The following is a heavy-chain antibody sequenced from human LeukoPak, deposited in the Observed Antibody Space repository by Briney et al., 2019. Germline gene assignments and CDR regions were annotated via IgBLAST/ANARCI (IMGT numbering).Heavy chain of an antibody. Sequence: PGGSLRLSCAASAFTFSSYGMSWVRQAPGRGLEWVSAISGGGDTTYYADSVRGRFTISRDNSKNTLYLQMNSLRAEDTAVYYCAKGHGPVVVVAAGIDYWGQGTLVTVSS. CDR2: ISGGGDTT. CDR3: AKGHGPVVVVAAGIDY. J-gene: IGHJ4*02. CDR1: AFTFSSYG. V-gene: IGHV3-23*01. D-gene: IGHD2-15*01.